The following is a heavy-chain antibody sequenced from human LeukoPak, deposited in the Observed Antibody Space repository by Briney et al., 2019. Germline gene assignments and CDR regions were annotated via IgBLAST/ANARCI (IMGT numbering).Heavy chain of an antibody. CDR3: ARGQQLVLGAFDI. CDR1: GFTFSSFA. Sequence: PGGSLRLSCAASGFTFSSFAMSWVRQAPGKGLEWVSAITGSGGSTYYADSVKGRFTISRDNSKNTLYLQMNSLRAEDTAFYYCARGQQLVLGAFDIWGQGTMVTVSS. D-gene: IGHD6-13*01. V-gene: IGHV3-23*01. J-gene: IGHJ3*02. CDR2: ITGSGGST.